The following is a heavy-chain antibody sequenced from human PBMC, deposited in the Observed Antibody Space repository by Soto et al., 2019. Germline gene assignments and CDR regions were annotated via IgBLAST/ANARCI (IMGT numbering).Heavy chain of an antibody. V-gene: IGHV3-23*01. CDR3: AKDPYASPGATGPYGMDV. CDR1: GFTFSSYA. J-gene: IGHJ6*02. D-gene: IGHD2-2*01. Sequence: EVQLLESGGGLVQPGGSLRLSCAASGFTFSSYAMSWVRQAPGKGLEWVSAISTSGAYTYYADSVKGRFTISRDNSKNTLYLHLNSPRAEDTAVYYCAKDPYASPGATGPYGMDVWGQGTTVTVSS. CDR2: ISTSGAYT.